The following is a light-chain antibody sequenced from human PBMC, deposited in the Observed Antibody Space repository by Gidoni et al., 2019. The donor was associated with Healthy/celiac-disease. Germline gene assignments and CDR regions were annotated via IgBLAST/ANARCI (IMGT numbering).Light chain of an antibody. V-gene: IGKV1D-13*01. CDR1: QGSSSA. Sequence: TQFTQSPSSLSATVGDRATTSFRARQGSSSALAWYQQKPGKAPKLLIYDASSLDSGVPSRFGGSGSGTDFTLTISSLQPEDFATYYCQQFNNYPLTFGGGTKVEIK. CDR3: QQFNNYPLT. J-gene: IGKJ4*01. CDR2: DAS.